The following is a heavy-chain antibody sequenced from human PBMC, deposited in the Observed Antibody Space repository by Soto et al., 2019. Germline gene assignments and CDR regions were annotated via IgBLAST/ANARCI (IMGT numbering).Heavy chain of an antibody. CDR1: GGSISSSTYY. Sequence: SETLSLTCTVSGGSISSSTYYWGWIRQPPGKGLEWIGSIYYSGNTYYNPSLKSRITISVDTSKNQFSLNLSSVTAADTAVYFCATFEFSSTYYDYWGQGTLVTVS. J-gene: IGHJ4*02. CDR3: ATFEFSSTYYDY. CDR2: IYYSGNT. D-gene: IGHD6-6*01. V-gene: IGHV4-39*01.